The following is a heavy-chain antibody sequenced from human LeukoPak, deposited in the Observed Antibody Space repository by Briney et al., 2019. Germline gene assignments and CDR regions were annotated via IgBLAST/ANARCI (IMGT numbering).Heavy chain of an antibody. D-gene: IGHD3-22*01. CDR1: GFTFDDYA. CDR3: ASSRSGYWFDP. CDR2: ISWNSGSI. J-gene: IGHJ5*02. Sequence: PGGSLRLSCAASGFTFDDYAMHWVRQAPGKGLEWVSGISWNSGSIGYADSVKGRFTISRDNAKNSLYPQMNSLRAEDTALYYCASSRSGYWFDPWGQGTLVTVSS. V-gene: IGHV3-9*01.